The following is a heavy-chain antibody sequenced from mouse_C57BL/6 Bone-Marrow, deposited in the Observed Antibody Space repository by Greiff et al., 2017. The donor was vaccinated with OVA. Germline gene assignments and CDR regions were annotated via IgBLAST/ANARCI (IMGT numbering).Heavy chain of an antibody. V-gene: IGHV5-4*01. Sequence: EVQVVESGGGLVKPGGSLKISCAASGFTFSSYAMSWVRQTPEKRLEWVATISDGGSYTYYPDNVKGRFTISRDNAKNNLYLQMSHLKSDDTAMYYCARDRGYYDYDGRAMDYWGQGTSVTVSS. CDR2: ISDGGSYT. J-gene: IGHJ4*01. D-gene: IGHD2-4*01. CDR1: GFTFSSYA. CDR3: ARDRGYYDYDGRAMDY.